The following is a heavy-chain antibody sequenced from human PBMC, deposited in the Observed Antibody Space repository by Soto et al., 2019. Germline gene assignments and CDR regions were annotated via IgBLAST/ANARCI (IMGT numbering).Heavy chain of an antibody. V-gene: IGHV4-34*01. J-gene: IGHJ4*02. Sequence: SETLSLTCAVYGGSFSGYYWSWIRQPPGKGLEWIGEINHSGSTNYNPSLKSRVTISVDTSKNQFSLKLSSVTAADTAVYYCARGNPPDILTGYPPFYFDYWGQGTLVTVSS. CDR3: ARGNPPDILTGYPPFYFDY. D-gene: IGHD3-9*01. CDR1: GGSFSGYY. CDR2: INHSGST.